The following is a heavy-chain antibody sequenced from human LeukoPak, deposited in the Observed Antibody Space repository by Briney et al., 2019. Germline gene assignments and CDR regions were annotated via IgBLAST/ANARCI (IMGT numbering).Heavy chain of an antibody. V-gene: IGHV1-2*02. D-gene: IGHD3-22*01. J-gene: IGHJ4*02. Sequence: ASVKVSCKASGYTFTGYYMHWVRQAPGQGLEWMGWINPNSGGTNYAQKFQGRVTMTRDMATSTVYMELTRLRSDDTAVYYCARDRDYYDSSGYYPLDYWGQGSLVTVSS. CDR2: INPNSGGT. CDR1: GYTFTGYY. CDR3: ARDRDYYDSSGYYPLDY.